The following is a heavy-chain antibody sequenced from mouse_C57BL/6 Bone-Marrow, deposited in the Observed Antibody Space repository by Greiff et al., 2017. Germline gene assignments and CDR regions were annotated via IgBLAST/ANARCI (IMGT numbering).Heavy chain of an antibody. Sequence: QESGPGLVKPSQSLSLTCSVTGYSITSGYYWNWIRQFPGNKLEWMGYISYDGSNNYNPSLKNRISITRDTSKNQFFLKLNSVTTEDTATYYCARGGYYDYDKNYYFDYWGQGTTLTVSS. D-gene: IGHD2-4*01. V-gene: IGHV3-6*01. CDR1: GYSITSGYY. CDR2: ISYDGSN. J-gene: IGHJ2*01. CDR3: ARGGYYDYDKNYYFDY.